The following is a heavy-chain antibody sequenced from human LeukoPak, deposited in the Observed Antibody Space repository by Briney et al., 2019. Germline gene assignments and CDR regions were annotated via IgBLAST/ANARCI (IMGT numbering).Heavy chain of an antibody. J-gene: IGHJ4*02. CDR3: ARWGGVIVGATGGAY. Sequence: ASVKVSCKASGYTFTSYYMHWVRQAPGQGLEWMGIINPSGGSTSYAQKFQGRVTMTRDTSTSTVYMELSSLRSEDTAVYYCARWGGVIVGATGGAYWGQGTLVTVSS. D-gene: IGHD1-26*01. CDR2: INPSGGST. V-gene: IGHV1-46*01. CDR1: GYTFTSYY.